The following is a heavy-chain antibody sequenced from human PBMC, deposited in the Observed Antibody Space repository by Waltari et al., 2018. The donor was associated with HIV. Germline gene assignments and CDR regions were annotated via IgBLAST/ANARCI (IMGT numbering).Heavy chain of an antibody. CDR2: IYPGDLDV. V-gene: IGHV5-51*01. CDR3: ARVRAGSDVVVDT. CDR1: GYSFTSHW. Sequence: DAQLVQSGAEGKKPGESLTISCQTAGYSFTSHWIAWVRQMSGQGLEWMGVIYPGDLDVKYSPPFQGQATISADKSTGTVLLKWRRLRSPDSATYFCARVRAGSDVVVDTWGQGTNGHRL. J-gene: IGHJ3*01. D-gene: IGHD3-10*01.